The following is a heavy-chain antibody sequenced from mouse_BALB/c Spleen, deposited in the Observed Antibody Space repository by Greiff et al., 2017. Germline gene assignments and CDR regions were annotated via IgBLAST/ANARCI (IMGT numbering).Heavy chain of an antibody. V-gene: IGHV2-9*02. CDR2: IWAGGRP. CDR3: ARDRYYGSSYAMDY. CDR1: GFSFTSYG. D-gene: IGHD1-1*01. Sequence: QVQLKESGPGLVAPSQSLSITCTVSGFSFTSYGVHWVRQPPGKGLEWLGVIWAGGRPNYNSALMSSLSISKDNSKSQVFLKMNSLQTADTAMYYCARDRYYGSSYAMDYWGQGTSVTVSS. J-gene: IGHJ4*01.